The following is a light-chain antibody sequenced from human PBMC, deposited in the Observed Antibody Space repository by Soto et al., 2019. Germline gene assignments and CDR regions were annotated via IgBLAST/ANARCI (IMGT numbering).Light chain of an antibody. CDR2: NTN. Sequence: QSVVTQPPSASGTPGQRVTISCSGSSSNIGSNYVYWYQQLPGTAPKLLIYNTNERPSGVPDRLSGSKSGTSASLAISGLRSEDEADYYCSSWDDSLSGVVFGGGTKLTVL. CDR3: SSWDDSLSGVV. CDR1: SSNIGSNY. J-gene: IGLJ2*01. V-gene: IGLV1-47*02.